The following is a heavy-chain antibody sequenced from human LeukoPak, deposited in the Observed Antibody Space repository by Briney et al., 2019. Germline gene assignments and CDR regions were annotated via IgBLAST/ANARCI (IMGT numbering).Heavy chain of an antibody. V-gene: IGHV1-18*01. CDR1: GYTFTSYG. CDR2: ISAYNGNT. D-gene: IGHD3-22*01. J-gene: IGHJ4*02. Sequence: ASVKVSCKASGYTFTSYGISWVRQAPGQGLEWMGWISAYNGNTNYAQKLQGRVTMTTDTSTSTAYMELRSLRSDDTAVYYCARAREYYYDSSGYFDFDYWGQGTLVTVSS. CDR3: ARAREYYYDSSGYFDFDY.